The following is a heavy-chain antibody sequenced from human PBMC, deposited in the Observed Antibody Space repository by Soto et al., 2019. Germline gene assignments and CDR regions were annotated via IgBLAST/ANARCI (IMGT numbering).Heavy chain of an antibody. CDR3: ARVFTDTAKVFDY. D-gene: IGHD5-18*01. CDR1: GLTVSSNY. V-gene: IGHV3-53*01. CDR2: IYSAGST. Sequence: GGSLRLSCAVSGLTVSSNYMSWVRQAPGKGLEWVAIIYSAGSTYYADSVQGRFTISRDNSKNTVYLQMNSLKADDTAVYYCARVFTDTAKVFDYWGQGTLVTVSS. J-gene: IGHJ4*02.